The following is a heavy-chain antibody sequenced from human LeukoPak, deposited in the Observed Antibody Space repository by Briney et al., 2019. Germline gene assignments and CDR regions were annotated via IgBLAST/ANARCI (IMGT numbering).Heavy chain of an antibody. CDR2: ISGSGSII. CDR1: GFTFSSYE. V-gene: IGHV3-48*03. J-gene: IGHJ4*02. D-gene: IGHD3-10*01. Sequence: GGSLRLSCAASGFTFSSYEMNWVRQAPGKGLEWVSYISGSGSIIYHADSVKGRFTISRDNAKNSLYLQMNSLRAEDTAVYYCARSVLLWSQGTLVTVSS. CDR3: ARSVLL.